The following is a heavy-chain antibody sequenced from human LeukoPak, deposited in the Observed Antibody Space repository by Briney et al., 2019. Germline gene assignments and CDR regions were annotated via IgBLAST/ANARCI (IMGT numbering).Heavy chain of an antibody. CDR2: ISSSSGYI. CDR1: GFSFSSYS. V-gene: IGHV3-21*01. D-gene: IGHD2-15*01. J-gene: IGHJ3*02. CDR3: ARDGYCSGGNCYSRAFDI. Sequence: GGSLRLSCAASGFSFSSYSMIWVRQAPGKGLEWVSSISSSSGYIDYADSVKGRFTVSRDNAKDSLYLQMNSLRAEDTAIYYCARDGYCSGGNCYSRAFDIWGQGTMVTVSS.